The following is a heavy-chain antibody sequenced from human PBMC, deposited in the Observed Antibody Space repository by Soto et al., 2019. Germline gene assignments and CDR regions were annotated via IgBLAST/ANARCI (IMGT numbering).Heavy chain of an antibody. CDR2: IYYSGST. CDR1: GGYISSYY. J-gene: IGHJ4*02. D-gene: IGHD2-2*01. V-gene: IGHV4-59*01. Sequence: PSETLSLTCTVSGGYISSYYWTWIRQPPGKGLEWIGYIYYSGSTNYNPSLKSRVTMSIDTSKSQFSLKLSSVTAADTAVYYCARAFGSTMPSLFWGQGTLVTV. CDR3: ARAFGSTMPSLF.